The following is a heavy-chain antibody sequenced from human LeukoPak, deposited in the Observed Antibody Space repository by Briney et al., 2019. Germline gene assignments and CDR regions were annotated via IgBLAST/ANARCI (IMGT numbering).Heavy chain of an antibody. D-gene: IGHD2-2*01. V-gene: IGHV4-34*01. CDR1: GGSFSGYY. CDR2: INHSGST. J-gene: IGHJ5*02. CDR3: ARMEYPLLYYWVDP. Sequence: SETLSLTCAVYGGSFSGYYWSWIRQPPGKGLEWIGEINHSGSTNYNPSLKSRVTISVDTSKNQFSLKLSSVTAADTAVYYWARMEYPLLYYWVDPWGQGTLVTVSS.